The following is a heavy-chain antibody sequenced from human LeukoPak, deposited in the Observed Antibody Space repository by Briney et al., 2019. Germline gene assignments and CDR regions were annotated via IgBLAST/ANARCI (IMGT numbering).Heavy chain of an antibody. CDR3: ARAPRDSSSSNYIIGFAY. J-gene: IGHJ4*02. CDR1: GYSIISDNY. V-gene: IGHV4-38-2*01. CDR2: IYHSGST. D-gene: IGHD3-22*01. Sequence: SETLSHICAVSGYSIISDNYWVWIRQPPGQGLEWTGGIYHSGSTYYNPSLKSRVTMSVDTSKNQFSLKLSSVTAADTAVYYCARAPRDSSSSNYIIGFAYWGQSSVVTLSS.